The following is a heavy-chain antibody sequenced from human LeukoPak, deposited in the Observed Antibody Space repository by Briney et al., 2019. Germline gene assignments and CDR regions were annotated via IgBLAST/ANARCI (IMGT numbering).Heavy chain of an antibody. V-gene: IGHV3-30-3*01. CDR3: ASLPPPNEPFDP. CDR2: ISYDGSNK. J-gene: IGHJ5*02. D-gene: IGHD1-14*01. CDR1: GFTFSSYA. Sequence: PGGSLRLSCAASGFTFSSYAMHWVRQAPGKGLEWVAVISYDGSNKYYADSVKGRFTISRVNSKNTLYLQMNSLRAEDTAVYYCASLPPPNEPFDPWGQGTLVTVSS.